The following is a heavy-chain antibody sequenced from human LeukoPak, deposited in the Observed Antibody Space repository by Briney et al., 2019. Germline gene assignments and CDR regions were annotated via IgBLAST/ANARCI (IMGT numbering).Heavy chain of an antibody. V-gene: IGHV3-21*01. CDR2: ISSSSSYI. Sequence: PGGSLRLSCAASGSTFSSYSMNWVRQAPGKGLEWVSSISSSSSYIYYADSVKGRFTISRDNAKNSLYLQMNSLRAEDTAVYYCATYCSSTSCYEGRFDPWGQGTLVTVSS. D-gene: IGHD2-2*01. J-gene: IGHJ5*02. CDR3: ATYCSSTSCYEGRFDP. CDR1: GSTFSSYS.